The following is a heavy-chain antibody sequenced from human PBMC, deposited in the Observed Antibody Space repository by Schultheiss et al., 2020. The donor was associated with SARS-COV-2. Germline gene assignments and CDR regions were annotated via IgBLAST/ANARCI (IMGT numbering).Heavy chain of an antibody. CDR1: GGSLSGHY. CDR2: IYYSGST. CDR3: ARDWGLSGSYLGIGWFDP. V-gene: IGHV4-34*11. J-gene: IGHJ5*02. Sequence: SQTLSLTCAVYGGSLSGHYWSWIRQSPGKGLEWIGSIYYSGSTYYNPSLKSRVTISVDTPKNQFSLQLNSVTAADTAVYYCARDWGLSGSYLGIGWFDPWGQGSLVTVSS. D-gene: IGHD1-26*01.